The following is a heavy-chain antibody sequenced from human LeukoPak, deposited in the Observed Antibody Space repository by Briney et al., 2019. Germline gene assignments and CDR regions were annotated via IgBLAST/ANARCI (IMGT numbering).Heavy chain of an antibody. V-gene: IGHV4-59*02. CDR1: GGSGRGYF. CDR2: VHYSGNT. J-gene: IGHJ4*02. D-gene: IGHD3-16*02. CDR3: ARSHDHLWGNYPDY. Sequence: SETPSLTCIFFGGSGRGYFWDLVRQPPGEGLGWVWYVHYSGNTNYNPSLKSRVTISVDTSKNQFSLRLNSVTAADTAMYYCARSHDHLWGNYPDYWGQGTLVTVSS.